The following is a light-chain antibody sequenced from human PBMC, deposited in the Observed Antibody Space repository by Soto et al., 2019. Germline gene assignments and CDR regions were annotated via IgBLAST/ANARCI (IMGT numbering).Light chain of an antibody. Sequence: EIVMTQSPATLSVSPGERVTLFCRASQSVRSNSAWYQQKPGQAPRLLFYGASTRATGIPARFSGSGSGTEFTLTISNLQSEDFAVYYCQQYNNWPRTFGQGTKVDIK. V-gene: IGKV3-15*01. J-gene: IGKJ1*01. CDR2: GAS. CDR1: QSVRSN. CDR3: QQYNNWPRT.